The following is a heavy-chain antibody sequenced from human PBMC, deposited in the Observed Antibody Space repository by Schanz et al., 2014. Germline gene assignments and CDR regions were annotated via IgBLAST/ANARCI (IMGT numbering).Heavy chain of an antibody. D-gene: IGHD3-10*01. V-gene: IGHV3-23*04. CDR3: AKDQGSYGSGSYSCFDY. J-gene: IGHJ4*02. CDR1: EFSFSSFG. Sequence: EVQLVESGGGLVQPRGSLRLSCAASEFSFSSFGMNWVRQAPGKGLEWVSAISGSGASTYYADSVKGRFTISRDNSKNTLYLQMNSLRAEDTAVYYCAKDQGSYGSGSYSCFDYWGQGTLATVSS. CDR2: ISGSGAST.